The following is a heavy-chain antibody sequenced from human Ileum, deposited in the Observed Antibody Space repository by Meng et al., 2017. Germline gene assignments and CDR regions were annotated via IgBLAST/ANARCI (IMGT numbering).Heavy chain of an antibody. CDR1: GFTFNTYA. D-gene: IGHD2-21*01. Sequence: QVYLVESGGGVVQPGRSRRLSFAASGFTFNTYAMHCVRQAPDKGLEWVTIISSDGNNIHYADSVKGRFTTSRDNSKNTLYLQMDSLRVEDTAVYYCARAADGQILEVINTWFDPWGQGTLVTVSS. J-gene: IGHJ5*02. CDR2: ISSDGNNI. CDR3: ARAADGQILEVINTWFDP. V-gene: IGHV3-30*01.